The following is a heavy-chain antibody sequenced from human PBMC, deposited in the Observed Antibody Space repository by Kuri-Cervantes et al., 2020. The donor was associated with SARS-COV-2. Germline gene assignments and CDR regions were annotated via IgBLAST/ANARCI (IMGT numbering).Heavy chain of an antibody. CDR2: IYYSGNS. CDR3: ASSSYCSSSSCSYFDN. CDR1: GGSISSYY. D-gene: IGHD2-2*01. J-gene: IGHJ4*02. V-gene: IGHV4-59*01. Sequence: SETLSLTCTVSGGSISSYYWSWIRQPPGKGPEWIGYIYYSGNSNYNPSLKSRVTISVDTSKNQFSLKLSSVTAADTAAYYCASSSYCSSSSCSYFDNWGQGTLVTVSS.